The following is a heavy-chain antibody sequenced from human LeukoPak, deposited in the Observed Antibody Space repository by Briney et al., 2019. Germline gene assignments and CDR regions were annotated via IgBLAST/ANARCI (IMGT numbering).Heavy chain of an antibody. CDR1: GFTSSSYA. V-gene: IGHV3-23*01. CDR3: ARGGYGHNMDV. CDR2: ISGSGGST. Sequence: PGGSLRLSCAASGFTSSSYAMSWVRQAPGKGLEWVSAISGSGGSTYYADSVKGRFTISRDNAKNTVYLQMSSLRAEDTAVYYCARGGYGHNMDVWGEGTTVTVSS. J-gene: IGHJ6*03. D-gene: IGHD3-10*01.